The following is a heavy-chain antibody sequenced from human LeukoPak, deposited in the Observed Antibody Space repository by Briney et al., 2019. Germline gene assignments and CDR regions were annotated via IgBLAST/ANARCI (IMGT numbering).Heavy chain of an antibody. CDR1: GFSFSSYG. V-gene: IGHV3-30*18. CDR3: AKDRIVGADYLGYGLDI. Sequence: GGSLRPSCAASGFSFSSYGMHWVRQAPGKGPEWVAVISYDGSDKYYADSVKGRFTISRDNSRKTLYLQMNSLRAEDTAVYYCAKDRIVGADYLGYGLDIWGQGTTVTVSS. CDR2: ISYDGSDK. J-gene: IGHJ6*02. D-gene: IGHD1-26*01.